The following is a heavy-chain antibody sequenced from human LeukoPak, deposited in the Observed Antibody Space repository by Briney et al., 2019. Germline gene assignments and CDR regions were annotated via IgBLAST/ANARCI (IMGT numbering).Heavy chain of an antibody. J-gene: IGHJ3*02. CDR3: ARDYDFWSGYHDAFDI. CDR2: INPNSGGT. CDR1: GYTFTGYY. D-gene: IGHD3-3*01. V-gene: IGHV1-2*02. Sequence: ASLKVSCKASGYTFTGYYMHWVRQAPGQGLEWMGWINPNSGGTNYAQKFQGRVTMTRDTSISTAYMELSRLRSDDTAVYYCARDYDFWSGYHDAFDIWGQGTMVTVSS.